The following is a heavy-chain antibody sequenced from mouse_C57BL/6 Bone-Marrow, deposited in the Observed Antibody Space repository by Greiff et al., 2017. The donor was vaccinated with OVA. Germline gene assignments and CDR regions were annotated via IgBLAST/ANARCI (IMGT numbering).Heavy chain of an antibody. CDR3: ARTGTGSPYYAMDY. D-gene: IGHD4-1*01. V-gene: IGHV1-18*01. Sequence: EVQLQQSGPELVKPGASVKIPCKASGYTFTDYNMDWVKQSHGKSLEWIGDINPNNGGTIYNQKFKGKATLTVDKSSSTAYMELRSLTSEDTAVYYCARTGTGSPYYAMDYWGQGTSVTVSS. J-gene: IGHJ4*01. CDR2: INPNNGGT. CDR1: GYTFTDYN.